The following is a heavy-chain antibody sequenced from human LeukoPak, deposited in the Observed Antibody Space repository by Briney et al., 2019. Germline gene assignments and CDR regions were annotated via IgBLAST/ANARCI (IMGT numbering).Heavy chain of an antibody. Sequence: ASVKVSCTASGYTFTGNYMHWVRQAPGQGLEYMGYIDPNSGGTYYIQKFQGRVTMTRDMSINTAYVELSSLTSDDTAVYYCARGGGTVAPAPWVPFAYWGQGTLVTVSS. V-gene: IGHV1-2*02. CDR3: ARGGGTVAPAPWVPFAY. D-gene: IGHD4-11*01. CDR1: GYTFTGNY. CDR2: IDPNSGGT. J-gene: IGHJ4*02.